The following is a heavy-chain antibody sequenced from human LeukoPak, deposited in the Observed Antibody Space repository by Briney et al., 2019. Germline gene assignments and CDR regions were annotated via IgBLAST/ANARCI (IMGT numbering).Heavy chain of an antibody. CDR3: ARGSSSNAFDI. CDR2: IYTSGST. D-gene: IGHD6-6*01. J-gene: IGHJ3*02. CDR1: GGSISSGSYY. Sequence: SGTLSLTCTVSGGSISSGSYYWSWIRQPAGKGLEWIGRIYTSGSTNYNPSLKSRVTISVDTSKNQFSLKLSSVTAADTAVYYCARGSSSNAFDIWGQGTMVTVSS. V-gene: IGHV4-61*02.